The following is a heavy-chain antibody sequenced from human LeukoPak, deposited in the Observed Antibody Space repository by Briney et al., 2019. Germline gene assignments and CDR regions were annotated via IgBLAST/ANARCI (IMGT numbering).Heavy chain of an antibody. CDR2: INHAGTT. CDR1: GASLSGYY. J-gene: IGHJ4*02. CDR3: ARGRGWNYFDY. V-gene: IGHV4-34*01. Sequence: PSETLSLTCGVHGASLSGYYWTWIRQFPGKGLEWIGEINHAGTTDDNPSLRSRVTISVNASKTQFSLKLTSVTAADTAVYYCARGRGWNYFDYWGLGTLVTASS. D-gene: IGHD6-19*01.